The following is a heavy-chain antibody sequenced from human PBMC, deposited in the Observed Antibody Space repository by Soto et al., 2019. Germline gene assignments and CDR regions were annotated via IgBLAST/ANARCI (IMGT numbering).Heavy chain of an antibody. CDR3: AREDNWNYQGWTVY. V-gene: IGHV1-2*02. CDR1: GYRFIDYF. Sequence: ASVKVSCQASGYRFIDYFLCWWRRAPGQGLEWMDWINPTSGGTKIAQKFQGRTTMTRDTSINTVFMELSRLKSDDTAIYFCAREDNWNYQGWTVYWG. CDR2: INPTSGGT. J-gene: IGHJ4*01. D-gene: IGHD1-7*01.